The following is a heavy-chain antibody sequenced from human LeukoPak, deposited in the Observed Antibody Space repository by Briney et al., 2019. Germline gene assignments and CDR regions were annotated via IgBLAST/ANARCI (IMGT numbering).Heavy chain of an antibody. J-gene: IGHJ4*02. CDR2: IKSKTDGGTT. CDR1: GFTFSNAW. V-gene: IGHV3-15*01. CDR3: AKKPKTQQQLPSG. Sequence: KPGGSLRLSCAASGFTFSNAWMTWVRQAPGKGLEWVGRIKSKTDGGTTDYAAPVKGRFTISRDDSKNTLYLQMNSLRAEDTAVYYCAKKPKTQQQLPSGWGQGTLVTVSS. D-gene: IGHD6-13*01.